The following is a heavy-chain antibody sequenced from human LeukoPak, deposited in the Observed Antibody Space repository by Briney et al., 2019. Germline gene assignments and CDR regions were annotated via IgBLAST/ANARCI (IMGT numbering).Heavy chain of an antibody. J-gene: IGHJ5*02. CDR2: VYSGGAT. Sequence: GGSLRLSCVASGFTVRSNYMSWVRQAPGRGLEWVSVVYSGGATYYADSVKGRFTISRDNSKNTLYLQMNSLRAEDTAVYYCARVKVAVAGIGWFDPWGQGSLVTVSS. V-gene: IGHV3-53*01. CDR1: GFTVRSNY. CDR3: ARVKVAVAGIGWFDP. D-gene: IGHD6-13*01.